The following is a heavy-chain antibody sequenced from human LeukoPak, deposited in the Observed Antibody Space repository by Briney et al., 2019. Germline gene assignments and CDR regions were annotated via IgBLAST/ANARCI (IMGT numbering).Heavy chain of an antibody. CDR3: ATSNAYSLVDI. CDR2: IFYSGST. D-gene: IGHD3-16*01. CDR1: GGSISTSNYY. J-gene: IGHJ3*02. Sequence: WETLSLTCTVSGGSISTSNYYWGWMRQPPGKGLEGIGNIFYSGSTYYSPSLKSRGAITPDTSRNQLSLKLTSVTAADTAVYYCATSNAYSLVDIWGQGTMVTVSS. V-gene: IGHV4-39*07.